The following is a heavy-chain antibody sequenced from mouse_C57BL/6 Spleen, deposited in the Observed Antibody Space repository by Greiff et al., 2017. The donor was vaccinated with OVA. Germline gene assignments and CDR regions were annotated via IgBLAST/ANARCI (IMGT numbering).Heavy chain of an antibody. V-gene: IGHV5-6*01. Sequence: EVQLVESGGDLVKPGGSLKLSCAASGFTFSSYGMSWVRQTPDKRLEWVATISSGGSYTYYPDSVKGRFTISRDNAKNTLYLQMSSLKSEDTAMYYCARRYGYDGGYYAMDYWGQGTSVTVSS. CDR1: GFTFSSYG. J-gene: IGHJ4*01. CDR2: ISSGGSYT. CDR3: ARRYGYDGGYYAMDY. D-gene: IGHD2-2*01.